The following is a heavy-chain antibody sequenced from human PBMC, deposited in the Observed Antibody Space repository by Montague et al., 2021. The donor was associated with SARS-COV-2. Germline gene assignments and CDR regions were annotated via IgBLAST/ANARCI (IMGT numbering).Heavy chain of an antibody. CDR2: IYYSASS. CDR1: GASISSSCYY. CDR3: ARFPTSYYYDSKAAPATPDSFDN. Sequence: SETLSLTCTVSGASISSSCYYWGWLRPPPGKGLEWIGCIYYSASSYYNPNIKSPVSISVATSKNQLSLKLSSVTAADTAVYSCARFPTSYYYDSKAAPATPDSFDNWGQGTMVTVSS. D-gene: IGHD3-22*01. V-gene: IGHV4-39*01. J-gene: IGHJ3*02.